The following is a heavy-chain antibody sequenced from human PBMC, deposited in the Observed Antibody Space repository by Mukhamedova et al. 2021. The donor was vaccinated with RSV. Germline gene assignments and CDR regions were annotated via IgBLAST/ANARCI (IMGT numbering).Heavy chain of an antibody. V-gene: IGHV3-23*01. D-gene: IGHD6-25*01. J-gene: IGHJ5*02. Sequence: QAPGKGLEWVSAISGSGGSTYYADSVKGRFTISRDNSKNTLYLQMNSLRAEDTAVYYCAKGRPEDWFDPWGQGTLATVSS. CDR3: AKGRPEDWFDP. CDR2: ISGSGGST.